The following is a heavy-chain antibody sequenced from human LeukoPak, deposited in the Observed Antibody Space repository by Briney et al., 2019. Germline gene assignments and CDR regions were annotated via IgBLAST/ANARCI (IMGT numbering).Heavy chain of an antibody. CDR1: GYTFSGYY. CDR3: ARDEMVRGVIMRASYYYGMDV. Sequence: ASVKVSCKASGYTFSGYYMHWVRQAPGQGLEWMGWINPNSGGTNYAQKFQGRVTMTRDTSISTAYMELSRLRSDDTAVYYCARDEMVRGVIMRASYYYGMDVWGQGTTVTVSS. CDR2: INPNSGGT. J-gene: IGHJ6*02. V-gene: IGHV1-2*02. D-gene: IGHD3-10*01.